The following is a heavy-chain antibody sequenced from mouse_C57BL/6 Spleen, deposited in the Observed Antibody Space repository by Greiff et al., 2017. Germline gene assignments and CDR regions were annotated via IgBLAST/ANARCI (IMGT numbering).Heavy chain of an antibody. CDR1: GFTFRDYG. CDR2: ISSGSSTI. Sequence: EVKLVESGGGLVKPGGSLKLSCAASGFTFRDYGMHWVRQAPEKGLEWVAYISSGSSTIYYADTVKGRFTISIDNAKNTLCLQMTSLRSEDTAMYYCANGNYYYGSSGWYFDVWGTGTTVTVSS. CDR3: ANGNYYYGSSGWYFDV. V-gene: IGHV5-17*01. J-gene: IGHJ1*03. D-gene: IGHD1-1*01.